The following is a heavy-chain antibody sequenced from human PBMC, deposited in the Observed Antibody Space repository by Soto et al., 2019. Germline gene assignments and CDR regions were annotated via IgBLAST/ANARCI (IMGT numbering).Heavy chain of an antibody. CDR3: ARSAIMITFGGAADSVRFDP. D-gene: IGHD3-16*01. V-gene: IGHV4-59*01. Sequence: PFETLSLTWTVFCGSISSYYWSWLRKHPGKGLEWIGYIYYSGSTNYNPSLKSRVTISVDTSKNQFSLKLSSVTAADTAVYYCARSAIMITFGGAADSVRFDPWGQGTLVTVSS. CDR1: CGSISSYY. J-gene: IGHJ5*02. CDR2: IYYSGST.